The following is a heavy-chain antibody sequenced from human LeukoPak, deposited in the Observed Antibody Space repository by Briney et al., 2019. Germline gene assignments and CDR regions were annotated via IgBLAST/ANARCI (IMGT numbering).Heavy chain of an antibody. D-gene: IGHD3-3*01. CDR2: IWYDGSNK. J-gene: IGHJ5*02. V-gene: IGHV3-33*06. Sequence: GGSLTLSCAASGFTFSSYGMHWVRQAPGKGLEWVAVIWYDGSNKYYADSVKGRFTISRDNSKNTLYLQMNSLRAEDTAVYYCAKDRVEYDFWSGSLAQTSPGFDPWGQGTLVTVSS. CDR3: AKDRVEYDFWSGSLAQTSPGFDP. CDR1: GFTFSSYG.